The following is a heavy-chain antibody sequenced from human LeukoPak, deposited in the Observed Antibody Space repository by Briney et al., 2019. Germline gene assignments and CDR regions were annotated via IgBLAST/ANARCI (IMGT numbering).Heavy chain of an antibody. CDR1: GGSISSYY. V-gene: IGHV4-59*01. Sequence: SETLSLTCTVSGGSISSYYWSWLRQPPGKGLEWVGYIYYSGSTNYNPSLKSRVTISVDTSKNQFSLKLSSVTAADTAVYYCARDLGMYYYDSSGYYHYYYYGMDVWGQGTTVTVSS. CDR2: IYYSGST. J-gene: IGHJ6*02. D-gene: IGHD3-22*01. CDR3: ARDLGMYYYDSSGYYHYYYYGMDV.